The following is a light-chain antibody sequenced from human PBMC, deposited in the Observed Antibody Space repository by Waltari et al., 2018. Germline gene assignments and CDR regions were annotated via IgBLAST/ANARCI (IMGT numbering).Light chain of an antibody. Sequence: YDLTQPPSVSVSPGQTATITRSGDNCGAKFVSWYQQRPGQPPFLVIFQDFKRPSGIPERFSGSNSGNTATLTISGAQAMDEADFYCQSWVGKVVFGGGTKLTV. CDR2: QDF. CDR3: QSWVGKVV. CDR1: NCGAKF. V-gene: IGLV3-1*01. J-gene: IGLJ2*01.